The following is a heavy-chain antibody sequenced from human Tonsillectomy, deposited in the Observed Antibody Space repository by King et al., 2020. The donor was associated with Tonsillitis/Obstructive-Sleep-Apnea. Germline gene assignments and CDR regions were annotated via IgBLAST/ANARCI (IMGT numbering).Heavy chain of an antibody. D-gene: IGHD3-22*01. J-gene: IGHJ3*01. CDR2: IKEDGSEK. V-gene: IGHV3-7*03. CDR1: GSTFSSYW. CDR3: ARVLDYFDSSGYRAFDV. Sequence: VQLVESGGGLVQPGGSLRLSCAASGSTFSSYWMSWVRQAPGKGLEWVANIKEDGSEKYYVDSVKGRFTISRDNAKNSLYLQMNSLRAEDTAVYYCARVLDYFDSSGYRAFDVWGQGTMVTVSS.